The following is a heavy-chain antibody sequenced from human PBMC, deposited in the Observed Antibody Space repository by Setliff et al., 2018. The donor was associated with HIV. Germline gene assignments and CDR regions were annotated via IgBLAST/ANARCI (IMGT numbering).Heavy chain of an antibody. CDR3: ARWYGFHSSSSVLGF. CDR1: GYTFTSYT. J-gene: IGHJ4*02. V-gene: IGHV1-46*01. Sequence: GASVKVSCKASGYTFTSYTISWVRQAPGQGLEWMGIINPSGGSTSYAQRFQGRVTMTRDTSTSTVYMELSSLRSEDTAVYYCARWYGFHSSSSVLGFWGQGTLVTVSS. CDR2: INPSGGST. D-gene: IGHD6-6*01.